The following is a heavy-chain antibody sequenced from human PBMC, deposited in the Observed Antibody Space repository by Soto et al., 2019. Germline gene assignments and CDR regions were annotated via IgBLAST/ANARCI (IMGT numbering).Heavy chain of an antibody. CDR3: ATERPPH. CDR2: IYTSGST. CDR1: GGSISNHD. V-gene: IGHV4-4*07. J-gene: IGHJ1*01. D-gene: IGHD1-1*01. Sequence: PSETLRLTCTVSGGSISNHDWSWIRQPDGKGLEWIGRIYTSGSTNYNPSLKSRVTMSVGTSKNQFSLKLSSVTAADTAVYYCATERPPHWGQGTLVTVSS.